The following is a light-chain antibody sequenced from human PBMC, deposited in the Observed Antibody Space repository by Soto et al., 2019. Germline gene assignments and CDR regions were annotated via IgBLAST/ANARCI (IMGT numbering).Light chain of an antibody. J-gene: IGKJ2*01. V-gene: IGKV1-5*01. CDR2: DAS. CDR3: QQYDSYSYT. CDR1: QTIGNW. Sequence: QMTQSPSTLSASVGDRVTITCRASQTIGNWLAWYQQKTGKAPKLLIYDASSLERGVPSRFSGSRSGTEFTLTICSLQPDDFATYYCQQYDSYSYTFGQGNQLEIK.